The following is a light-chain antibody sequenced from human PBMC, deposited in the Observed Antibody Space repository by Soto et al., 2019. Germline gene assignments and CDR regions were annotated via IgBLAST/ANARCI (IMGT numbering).Light chain of an antibody. V-gene: IGLV2-8*01. CDR2: EVT. Sequence: QSALTQPPSSSVSPGQSVTISCIGTSSDVGRYNFVSWYQHHPGKAPKLIIYEVTKRPSGVPDRFSGSKSGNTASLTVSGLQADDEADYFCSSYVGSNNYVFGTGTKVTVL. J-gene: IGLJ1*01. CDR1: SSDVGRYNF. CDR3: SSYVGSNNYV.